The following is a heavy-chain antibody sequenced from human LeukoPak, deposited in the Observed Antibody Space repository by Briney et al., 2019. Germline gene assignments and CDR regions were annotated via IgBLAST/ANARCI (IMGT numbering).Heavy chain of an antibody. D-gene: IGHD1-26*01. Sequence: GGSLRLSCAASGFSFTTYAMTWIRQAPGKGLEWVSSIIGSGGSTYYADSVKGRFTISRDNSKNTLFLQMSSLRAEDTAVYYCAKDTYSGSFYFDSWGQGTLVTVSS. J-gene: IGHJ4*02. CDR1: GFSFTTYA. CDR3: AKDTYSGSFYFDS. CDR2: IIGSGGST. V-gene: IGHV3-23*01.